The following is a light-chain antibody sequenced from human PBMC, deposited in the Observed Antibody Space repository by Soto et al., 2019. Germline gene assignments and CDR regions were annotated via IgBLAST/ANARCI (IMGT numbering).Light chain of an antibody. CDR3: SSYTSSSISEV. V-gene: IGLV2-14*01. CDR2: EVS. J-gene: IGLJ1*01. Sequence: QSALTQPASVSGSPGQSITISCTGTSSDVGGYNYVSWYQQHPGKAPKLMIYEVSNRPSGVSNRFPGSKSGNTASLTISGLQAEDEAYYYCSSYTSSSISEVFGTGTKVTVL. CDR1: SSDVGGYNY.